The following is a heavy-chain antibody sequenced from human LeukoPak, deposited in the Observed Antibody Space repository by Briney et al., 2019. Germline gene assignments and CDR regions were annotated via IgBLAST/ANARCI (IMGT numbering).Heavy chain of an antibody. CDR1: GFTFSSYG. Sequence: GGSLRLSCAASGFTFSSYGMHWVRQAPGKGLEWVAFIRYDGSNKYYADSVKGRFTISRDNSKNTLYLQMNSLRAEDTAVYYCARDKDSYLAYWGQGTLVTVSS. V-gene: IGHV3-30*02. CDR2: IRYDGSNK. CDR3: ARDKDSYLAY. D-gene: IGHD5-18*01. J-gene: IGHJ4*02.